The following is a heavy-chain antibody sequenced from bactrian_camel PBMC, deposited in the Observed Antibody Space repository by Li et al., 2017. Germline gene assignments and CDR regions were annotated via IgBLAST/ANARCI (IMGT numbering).Heavy chain of an antibody. Sequence: HVQLVESGGGSVQPGGSLRLSCAISGTPSPGYCVGWFRQAPGQGREGIATIDSDGDTAYAESMKGRFTISADNVINTIDLSMNSLEPEDTGMYYCAAAEWVWSPDPLRGDFDRWGRGTQVTVS. D-gene: IGHD3*01. CDR3: AAAEWVWSPDPLRGDFDR. V-gene: IGHV3S26*01. CDR2: IDSDGDT. CDR1: GTPSPGYC. J-gene: IGHJ4*01.